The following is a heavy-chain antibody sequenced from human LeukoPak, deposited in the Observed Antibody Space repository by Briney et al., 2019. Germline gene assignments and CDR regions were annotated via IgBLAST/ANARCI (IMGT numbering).Heavy chain of an antibody. CDR3: AREILTGRQPHRYDH. Sequence: PSETLSLTCTVSGGSISSGDYYWSWIRQPPGKGLEWIGYIYYSGSTFYNPSLKSRVTISVDTSKNQFSLKLSSVTAADTAVYYCAREILTGRQPHRYDHWGQGTLVTVSS. J-gene: IGHJ4*02. V-gene: IGHV4-30-4*08. CDR1: GGSISSGDYY. D-gene: IGHD3-9*01. CDR2: IYYSGST.